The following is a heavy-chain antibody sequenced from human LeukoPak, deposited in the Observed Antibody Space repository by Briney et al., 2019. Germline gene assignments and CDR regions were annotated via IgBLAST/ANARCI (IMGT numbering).Heavy chain of an antibody. CDR2: IKGDGIST. CDR3: AKDHYWSIDY. D-gene: IGHD3-3*01. CDR1: GFDFSSNW. Sequence: PGGSLRLSCAASGFDFSSNWMHWVRHAPGQGLVWVSRIKGDGISTNYADSVKGRFTISRDIAKNTPYLQMNSLRAEDTGVYYCAKDHYWSIDYWGRGTLVTVSS. J-gene: IGHJ4*02. V-gene: IGHV3-74*01.